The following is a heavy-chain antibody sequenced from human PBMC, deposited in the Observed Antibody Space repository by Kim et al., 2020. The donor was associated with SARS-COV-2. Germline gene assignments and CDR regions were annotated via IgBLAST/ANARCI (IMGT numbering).Heavy chain of an antibody. V-gene: IGHV5-10-1*01. J-gene: IGHJ4*02. Sequence: YRPSFQGHVTISTDKSLRTACLQWSSLKASDTAIYYCARGIQLWSQYYFDYWGQGTLVTVSS. D-gene: IGHD5-18*01. CDR3: ARGIQLWSQYYFDY.